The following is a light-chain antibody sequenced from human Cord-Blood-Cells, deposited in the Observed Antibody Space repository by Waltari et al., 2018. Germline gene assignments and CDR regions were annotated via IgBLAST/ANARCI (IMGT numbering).Light chain of an antibody. Sequence: SYVLTQPPSVSVAPGKTARITWGGNNVGSKSVHWYQQKPGQAPVLVIYYDSDRPSGIPERFSGSNSGNTATLTSSRVEAGDEADYYCQVWDSSSDHPVFGGGTKLTVL. CDR2: YDS. V-gene: IGLV3-21*04. J-gene: IGLJ3*02. CDR3: QVWDSSSDHPV. CDR1: NVGSKS.